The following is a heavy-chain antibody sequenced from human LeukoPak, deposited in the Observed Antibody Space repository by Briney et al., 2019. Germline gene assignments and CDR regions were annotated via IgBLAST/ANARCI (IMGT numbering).Heavy chain of an antibody. CDR3: AKWGDYDVLTGYYDSDY. CDR2: VSGRDTST. J-gene: IGHJ4*02. V-gene: IGHV3-23*01. Sequence: GASLRLSCAASGFTFSNYAMSWVRQAPGKGLEWVSAVSGRDTSTYYTDSVKGCFTISRDNSKNTLYLQMNSLSAEDTAIYYCAKWGDYDVLTGYYDSDYWGQGTLVTVSS. D-gene: IGHD3-9*01. CDR1: GFTFSNYA.